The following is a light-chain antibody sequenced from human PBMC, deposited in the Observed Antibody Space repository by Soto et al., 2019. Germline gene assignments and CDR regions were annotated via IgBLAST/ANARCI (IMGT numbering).Light chain of an antibody. CDR2: ANT. J-gene: IGLJ2*01. Sequence: QSVLTQPPSVSGGPGQWVTIPCTGSSSDLGENNDVHWYQLVPGKAPRLLIYANTKRPSGVPDRFSGSKSGTSASLVITGLQVEDEAIYYCHSYDNNFSGSAVFGGGTQLTVL. CDR1: SSDLGENND. CDR3: HSYDNNFSGSAV. V-gene: IGLV1-40*01.